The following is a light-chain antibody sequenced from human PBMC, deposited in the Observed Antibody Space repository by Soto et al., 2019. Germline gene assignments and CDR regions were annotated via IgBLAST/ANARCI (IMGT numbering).Light chain of an antibody. CDR2: AAS. J-gene: IGKJ3*01. CDR1: QSVSSSY. CDR3: QQYDSPPLT. V-gene: IGKV3-20*01. Sequence: EIVLTQSPGTLSLSPGERATLSCRASQSVSSSYLAWYQQKPGQAPRLLIYAASSRATGIPDRFSGSGSGTDFTLTISRLEPEDFAVYYCQQYDSPPLTFGPGTKVDIK.